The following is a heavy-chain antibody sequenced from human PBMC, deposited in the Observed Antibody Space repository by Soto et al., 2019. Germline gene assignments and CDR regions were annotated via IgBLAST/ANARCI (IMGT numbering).Heavy chain of an antibody. Sequence: QVQLVQSGAEVKKPGASVKVSCKASGYTFTSYAMHWVRQAPGQRLEWMGWINAGNGNTKYSQKFQGRVTITRDTSASTAYMELSILRSEDTAVYYCASSKPAATVSHYYGMDVWGQGTTVTVSS. CDR2: INAGNGNT. J-gene: IGHJ6*02. D-gene: IGHD2-2*01. V-gene: IGHV1-3*01. CDR3: ASSKPAATVSHYYGMDV. CDR1: GYTFTSYA.